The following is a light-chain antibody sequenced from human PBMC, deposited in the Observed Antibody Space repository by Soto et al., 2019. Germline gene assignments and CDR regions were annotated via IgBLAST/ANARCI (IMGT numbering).Light chain of an antibody. Sequence: QSALTQTASVSGSPGQSITISCAGSSSDIGSYNLVSWYQQHPGKAPKLMIYEGSKRPSGVSTRFSGSKSGNTASLTISGLQAEDEADYYCCSYAGSTTWVFGGGTQLTVL. CDR1: SSDIGSYNL. CDR3: CSYAGSTTWV. J-gene: IGLJ3*02. V-gene: IGLV2-23*01. CDR2: EGS.